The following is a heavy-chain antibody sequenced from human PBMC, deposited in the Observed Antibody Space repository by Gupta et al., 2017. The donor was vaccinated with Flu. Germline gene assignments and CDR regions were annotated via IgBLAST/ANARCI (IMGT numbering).Heavy chain of an antibody. J-gene: IGHJ4*02. Sequence: EVQLVESGGGLVQPGGSLRLSCSASGFTFTSYDMDWVRQAPGKGLEYVSSIDSNGRNTYYADSVKGRFTISRDNTKNMVYLQMTSLRPEDTAVYYGVKDRGYSYGPLDYWGQGALVTVSS. D-gene: IGHD5-12*01. CDR1: GFTFTSYD. CDR2: IDSNGRNT. CDR3: VKDRGYSYGPLDY. V-gene: IGHV3-64D*06.